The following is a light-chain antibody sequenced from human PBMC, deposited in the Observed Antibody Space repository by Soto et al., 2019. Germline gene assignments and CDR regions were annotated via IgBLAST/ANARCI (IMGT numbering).Light chain of an antibody. CDR1: QDISNY. CDR3: QQYDNLPRMST. J-gene: IGKJ2*01. V-gene: IGKV1-33*01. Sequence: DIQMTQSPSSLSASVGDTVTITCQASQDISNYLNWYQQKPGKAPKLLIYDASNLETGVPSRFSGSGSGTDFTFTISSLQPEDIATYYCQQYDNLPRMSTFGQGTKLEIK. CDR2: DAS.